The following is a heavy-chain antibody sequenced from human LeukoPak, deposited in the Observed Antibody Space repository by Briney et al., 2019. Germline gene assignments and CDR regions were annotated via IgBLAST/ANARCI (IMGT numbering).Heavy chain of an antibody. J-gene: IGHJ3*02. Sequence: SQTLSLTCTVSGGSISSGSYYWSWIRQPAGKGLEWIGRIYTSGSTNYNPSLKSRATISVDTSKNQFSLKLSSVAAADTAVYYCARFVVVPTDAFDIWGQGTMVTVSS. D-gene: IGHD2-2*01. CDR1: GGSISSGSYY. CDR2: IYTSGST. V-gene: IGHV4-61*02. CDR3: ARFVVVPTDAFDI.